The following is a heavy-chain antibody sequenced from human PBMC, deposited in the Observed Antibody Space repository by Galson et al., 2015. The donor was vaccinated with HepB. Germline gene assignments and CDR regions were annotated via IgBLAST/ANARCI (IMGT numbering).Heavy chain of an antibody. CDR1: GFTFSSYA. J-gene: IGHJ4*02. CDR2: ISGSGGST. D-gene: IGHD6-19*01. V-gene: IGHV3-23*01. Sequence: SLRLSCAASGFTFSSYAMSWVRQAPGKGLEWVSAISGSGGSTYYADSVKGRFTISRDNSKNTLYLQMNSLRAEDTAVYYCAKDNIAVVSPWVAVADPYWGQGTLVTVSS. CDR3: AKDNIAVVSPWVAVADPY.